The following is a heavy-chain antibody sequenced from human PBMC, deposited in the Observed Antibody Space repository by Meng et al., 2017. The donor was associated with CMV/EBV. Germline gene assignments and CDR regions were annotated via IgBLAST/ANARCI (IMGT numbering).Heavy chain of an antibody. D-gene: IGHD3-3*01. V-gene: IGHV1-18*04. CDR1: GYTFTSYY. J-gene: IGHJ4*02. CDR3: ARGTSYDFWSGYPPSSFDY. CDR2: ISAYNGNT. Sequence: ASVKVSCKASGYTFTSYYMHWVRQAPGQGLEWMGWISAYNGNTNYAQKLQGRVTMTTDTSTSTAYMELRSLRSDDTAVYYCARGTSYDFWSGYPPSSFDYWGQGTLVTAPQ.